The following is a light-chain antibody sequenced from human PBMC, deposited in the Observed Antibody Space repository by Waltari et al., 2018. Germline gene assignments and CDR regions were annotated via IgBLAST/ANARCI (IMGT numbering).Light chain of an antibody. CDR1: SLRSYY. V-gene: IGLV3-19*01. J-gene: IGLJ1*01. CDR2: GKN. CDR3: NSRDSSGNLYV. Sequence: SSELTQDPAVSVALGQTVRITCQGDSLRSYYASWYQRKPGQAPVLVIYGKNNRPSGIPDRFSGSSSGDTASWTITGAQAEDEADYYCNSRDSSGNLYVFGTGTKVTVL.